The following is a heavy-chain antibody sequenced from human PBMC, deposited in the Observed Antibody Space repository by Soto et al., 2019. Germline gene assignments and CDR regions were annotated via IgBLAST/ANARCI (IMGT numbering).Heavy chain of an antibody. V-gene: IGHV1-3*01. CDR1: GYTFTSYA. CDR3: ARGWLVSDYYGMDV. CDR2: INAGNGNT. Sequence: GASVKVSCKASGYTFTSYAMHWVRQAPGQRLEWMGWINAGNGNTKYSQKFQGRVTITRDTSASTAYMELSSLRSEDTAVYYCARGWLVSDYYGMDVWGQGTTVTVSS. J-gene: IGHJ6*02. D-gene: IGHD2-15*01.